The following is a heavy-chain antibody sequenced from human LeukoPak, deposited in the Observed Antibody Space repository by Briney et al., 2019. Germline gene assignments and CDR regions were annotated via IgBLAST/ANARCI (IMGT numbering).Heavy chain of an antibody. Sequence: GGPLRLSCVASGFTFSDYSMNWVRQGPGKGPEWVSSISTTGSHTYYAESVKGRFTISRDNAKNSLYLQMNSLRAEDTAVYYCARDESYYGSGSYSTTLFDYWGQGTLVTVSS. V-gene: IGHV3-21*01. CDR2: ISTTGSHT. CDR1: GFTFSDYS. J-gene: IGHJ4*02. CDR3: ARDESYYGSGSYSTTLFDY. D-gene: IGHD3-10*01.